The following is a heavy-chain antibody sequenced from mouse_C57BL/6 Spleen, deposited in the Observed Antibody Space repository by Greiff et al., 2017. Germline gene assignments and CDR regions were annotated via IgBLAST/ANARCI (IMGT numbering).Heavy chain of an antibody. Sequence: VQLQQSGPELVKPGASVKIPCKASGYTFTDYNMDWVKQSHGKSLEWIGDINPNNGGTIYNQKFKGKATLTVDKSSSTAYMELRSLTSEDTAVYYCAIPYYYGSRFAYWGQGTLVTVSA. J-gene: IGHJ3*01. CDR2: INPNNGGT. CDR1: GYTFTDYN. CDR3: AIPYYYGSRFAY. D-gene: IGHD1-1*01. V-gene: IGHV1-18*01.